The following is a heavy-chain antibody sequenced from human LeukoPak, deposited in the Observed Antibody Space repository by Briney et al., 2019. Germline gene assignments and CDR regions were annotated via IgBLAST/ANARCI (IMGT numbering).Heavy chain of an antibody. CDR1: GGSVSDSNYY. Sequence: SETLSLTCTVSGGSVSDSNYYWGWIRQPPGKAPEWIGIIYYSGITHYNPSLKGRVTLSVDTSKNQFSLKLSSVTAADTAVYYCARWQYTISSGWFDPWGQGTLVTVSS. CDR2: IYYSGIT. D-gene: IGHD6-6*01. J-gene: IGHJ5*02. CDR3: ARWQYTISSGWFDP. V-gene: IGHV4-39*01.